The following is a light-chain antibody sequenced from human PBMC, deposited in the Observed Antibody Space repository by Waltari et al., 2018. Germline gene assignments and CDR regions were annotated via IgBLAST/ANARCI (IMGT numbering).Light chain of an antibody. V-gene: IGLV2-11*01. CDR3: CSYAGSITFWV. Sequence: QSALTQPRPVSGSPGQSVTISCTGTSSDVGGYNSVSCYQHHPGKAPKLIIYDVTKRPAGVPDRFSASKSDNTASLTISGLQAEDEADYYCCSYAGSITFWVFGGGTKLTVL. CDR2: DVT. J-gene: IGLJ3*02. CDR1: SSDVGGYNS.